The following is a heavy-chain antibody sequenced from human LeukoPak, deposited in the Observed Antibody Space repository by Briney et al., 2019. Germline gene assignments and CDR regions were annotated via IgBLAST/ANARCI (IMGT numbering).Heavy chain of an antibody. V-gene: IGHV1-2*02. D-gene: IGHD3-22*01. J-gene: IGHJ3*02. CDR2: IDPDSGGT. Sequence: ASVKVSCKASGYTFTDYYIHWVRQAPGQGLEWMGCIDPDSGGTKYAQKFPGRVSMTRDTSITTAYMELSRLRSDDTAIYYCATEYYDSSGIKYAFDIWGQGTMATVSS. CDR1: GYTFTDYY. CDR3: ATEYYDSSGIKYAFDI.